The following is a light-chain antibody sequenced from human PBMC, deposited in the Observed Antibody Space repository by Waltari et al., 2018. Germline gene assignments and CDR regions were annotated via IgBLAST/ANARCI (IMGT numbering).Light chain of an antibody. CDR3: QQYYSTPYT. CDR2: WAS. V-gene: IGKV4-1*01. J-gene: IGKJ2*01. Sequence: DIVMTQSPDSLTVSLGERATINYKSSQSVLYSSNNMNYLAWYQQKPGQPPKLLIYWASTRESGVPDRFSGSGSGTDFTLTISSLQAEDVAVYYYQQYYSTPYTFGQGTKLEIK. CDR1: QSVLYSSNNMNY.